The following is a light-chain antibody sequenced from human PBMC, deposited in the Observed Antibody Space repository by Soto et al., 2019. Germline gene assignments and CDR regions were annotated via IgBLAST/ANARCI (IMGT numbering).Light chain of an antibody. CDR3: QQYNNWPRAT. J-gene: IGKJ4*01. V-gene: IGKV3-15*01. CDR1: QSIHNN. CDR2: RTS. Sequence: EIVLTQSPGTLSLSPGERATLSCRASQSIHNNYLAWYQQKPGQAPRLLMFRTSSRATGFPARFSGSGSGTEFNLTISSLQSEDFGVYYCQQYNNWPRATFGGGTKV.